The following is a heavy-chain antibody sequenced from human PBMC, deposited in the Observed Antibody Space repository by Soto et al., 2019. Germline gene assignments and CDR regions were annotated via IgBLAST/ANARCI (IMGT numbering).Heavy chain of an antibody. CDR1: GFTFTSSA. D-gene: IGHD2-2*01. J-gene: IGHJ6*02. CDR3: AAGDVVVPAYYYYYGMDV. V-gene: IGHV1-58*01. CDR2: IVVGSGNT. Sequence: ASVKVSCKASGFTFTSSAVQWVRQARGQRLEWIGWIVVGSGNTNYAQKFQERVTITRDMSTSTAYMELSSLRSEDTAVYYCAAGDVVVPAYYYYYGMDVWGQGTTVTVSS.